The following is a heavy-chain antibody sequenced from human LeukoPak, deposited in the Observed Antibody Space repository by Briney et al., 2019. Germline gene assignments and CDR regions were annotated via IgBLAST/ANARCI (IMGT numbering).Heavy chain of an antibody. D-gene: IGHD3-10*01. Sequence: GGSLRLSCAASGFTFSSYAMSWVRQAPGKGLEWVANMNQDGSGKYYVDSVKGRFTISRDNAKNSLSLQMNSLRAEDTAVYYCARDRYYYGSGSWFDYWGQGTLVTVSS. CDR1: GFTFSSYA. V-gene: IGHV3-7*01. CDR3: ARDRYYYGSGSWFDY. CDR2: MNQDGSGK. J-gene: IGHJ4*02.